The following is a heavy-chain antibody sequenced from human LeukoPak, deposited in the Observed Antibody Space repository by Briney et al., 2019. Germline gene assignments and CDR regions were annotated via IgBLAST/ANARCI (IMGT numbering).Heavy chain of an antibody. D-gene: IGHD2-21*02. CDR2: IYYSGST. CDR1: GGSISSSSYY. J-gene: IGHJ5*02. Sequence: SETLSLTCTVSGGSISSSSYYWGWIRQPPGKGLGWIGRIYYSGSTCYNPSRKSRVTISVDTSKNQFSLKLSSVTAADTAVYYCAREGLSYCGGDCYPWGQGTLVTVSS. CDR3: AREGLSYCGGDCYP. V-gene: IGHV4-39*02.